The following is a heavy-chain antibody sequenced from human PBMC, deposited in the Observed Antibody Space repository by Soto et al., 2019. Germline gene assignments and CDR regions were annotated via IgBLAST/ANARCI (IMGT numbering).Heavy chain of an antibody. CDR1: GITVSGNY. CDR2: IYSGGST. CDR3: ARVPHRFRSSSNYI. D-gene: IGHD6-6*01. Sequence: GGSLRLSCAASGITVSGNYMAWVRQAPGKGLEWVSLIYSGGSTFYTDSVRGRFIISRDNSKNTLYLQMNSLRADDTAMYYCARVPHRFRSSSNYIWGQGTLVTVS. V-gene: IGHV3-53*01. J-gene: IGHJ4*02.